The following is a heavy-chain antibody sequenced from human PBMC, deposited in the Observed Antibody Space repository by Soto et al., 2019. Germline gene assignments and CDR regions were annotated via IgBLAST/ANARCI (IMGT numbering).Heavy chain of an antibody. CDR3: ARGGSLYWYFDL. V-gene: IGHV1-3*01. J-gene: IGHJ2*01. D-gene: IGHD1-26*01. Sequence: QVQLVQSGAEVKKPGASVKVSCKASGYTFTSYGMHWVRQAPGQRLEWMGWINAGNGNTKYSQKFQGRVTITRDTSASTAHMELSSLRSEDTAVYYCARGGSLYWYFDLWGRGTLVTVSS. CDR2: INAGNGNT. CDR1: GYTFTSYG.